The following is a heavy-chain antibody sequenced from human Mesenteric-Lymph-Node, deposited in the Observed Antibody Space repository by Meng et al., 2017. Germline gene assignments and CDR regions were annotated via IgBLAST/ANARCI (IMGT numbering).Heavy chain of an antibody. J-gene: IGHJ6*02. Sequence: GESLKISCAASGFTFSSYSMNWVRQAPGTGLEWVSSISSSSYIYYADSVKGRFTISRDNAKNSLYLQMNSLRAEDTAVYYCARAGIVVVPAARALDVWGQGTTVTVSS. D-gene: IGHD2-2*01. CDR3: ARAGIVVVPAARALDV. V-gene: IGHV3-21*01. CDR1: GFTFSSYS. CDR2: ISSSSYI.